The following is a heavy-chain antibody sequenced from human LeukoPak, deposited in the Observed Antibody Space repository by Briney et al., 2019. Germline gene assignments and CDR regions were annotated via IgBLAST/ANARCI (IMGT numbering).Heavy chain of an antibody. CDR2: IYPGDSDT. V-gene: IGHV5-51*01. Sequence: GEXLKISYKGSGYSFTSYWIGWGRRMPGKGVEWMGIIYPGDSDTRYSPSFQGQVTISADKSISTAYLQWSSLKASDTAMYYCARGTTGTTPYFDYWGQGTLVTVSS. CDR3: ARGTTGTTPYFDY. D-gene: IGHD1-1*01. J-gene: IGHJ4*02. CDR1: GYSFTSYW.